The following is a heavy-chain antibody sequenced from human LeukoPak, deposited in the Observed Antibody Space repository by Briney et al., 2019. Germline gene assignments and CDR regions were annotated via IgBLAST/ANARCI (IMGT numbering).Heavy chain of an antibody. CDR1: GGSISSSSYY. CDR3: PRQPWFGPNWFDP. J-gene: IGHJ5*02. CDR2: IYYSGRT. Sequence: SETLSLTCTVSGGSISSSSYYWGWIRQPPRKGLEWIGSIYYSGRTYYTPSLKSRLTISVDTSKNQFSLKLSSVTAADTAVYYCPRQPWFGPNWFDPWGQGTLVTVSS. D-gene: IGHD3-10*01. V-gene: IGHV4-39*01.